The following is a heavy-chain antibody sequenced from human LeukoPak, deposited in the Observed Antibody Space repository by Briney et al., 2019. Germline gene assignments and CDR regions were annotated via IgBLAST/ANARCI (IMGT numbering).Heavy chain of an antibody. CDR2: ISRSSGSI. V-gene: IGHV3-9*01. J-gene: IGHJ5*02. CDR1: GFTFADYA. Sequence: GRSLRLPCAASGFTFADYAMHWVRQAPGQGLEWVARISRSSGSIGYADSVKGRFTISRDNSKNSLYLQLSSLRSEDTALYYCAKAAMITFGGVIVNWFDPWGQGTLVTVSS. CDR3: AKAAMITFGGVIVNWFDP. D-gene: IGHD3-16*02.